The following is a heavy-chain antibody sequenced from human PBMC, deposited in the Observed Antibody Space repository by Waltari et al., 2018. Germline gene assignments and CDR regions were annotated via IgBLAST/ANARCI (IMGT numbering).Heavy chain of an antibody. CDR3: ATGFKRWLQLDY. CDR2: VDPEDGET. D-gene: IGHD5-12*01. J-gene: IGHJ4*02. V-gene: IGHV1-69-2*01. Sequence: VQLVQSGAEVKKPGASVKVSCKASGYTFTSYAMHWVRQAPGKGLEWMGRVDPEDGETIYAEKFQGRVTITADTSTDTAYMELSSLRSEDTAVYYCATGFKRWLQLDYWGQGTLVTVSS. CDR1: GYTFTSYA.